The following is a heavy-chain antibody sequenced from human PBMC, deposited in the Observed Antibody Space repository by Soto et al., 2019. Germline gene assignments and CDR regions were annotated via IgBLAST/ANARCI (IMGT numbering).Heavy chain of an antibody. V-gene: IGHV4-59*11. CDR2: VYYTGST. CDR3: ARRAGYGDDYWYFDL. Sequence: SETLSLTCTVSGGYITGHYWSWIRQSPGKGLEWIGYVYYTGSTNYNPSLRSRVTISLDTPKNQFSLKLSSVTAADAAVYYCARRAGYGDDYWYFDLWGRGTLVTVSS. D-gene: IGHD4-17*01. CDR1: GGYITGHY. J-gene: IGHJ2*01.